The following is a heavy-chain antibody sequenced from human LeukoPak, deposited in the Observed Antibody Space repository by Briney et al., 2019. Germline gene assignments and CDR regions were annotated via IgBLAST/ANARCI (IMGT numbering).Heavy chain of an antibody. CDR3: ARMMGDYYDLHEY. D-gene: IGHD2-21*02. V-gene: IGHV4-61*01. CDR1: GGSFSSGSYY. Sequence: SETLSLTCTVSGGSFSSGSYYWSWIRQPPGKGLEWIGYIYYSGHTNYNPSLKSRVTISIDTSRNQFSLKLSSVTAADTAVYYCARMMGDYYDLHEYWGQGTLVTVSS. J-gene: IGHJ4*02. CDR2: IYYSGHT.